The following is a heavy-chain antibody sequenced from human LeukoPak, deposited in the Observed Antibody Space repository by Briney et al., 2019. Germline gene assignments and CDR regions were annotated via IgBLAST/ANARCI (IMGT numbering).Heavy chain of an antibody. J-gene: IGHJ4*02. CDR2: IYTSGST. CDR3: AGNYYGSGSYYSEDRY. V-gene: IGHV4-61*02. D-gene: IGHD3-10*01. CDR1: GGSISSGSYY. Sequence: SETLSLTCTVAGGSISSGSYYWSWIRQPAGKGLEWVGRIYTSGSTNYNPSLKSRITISVDTSKNQFSLKLSSVTAADTAVYYCAGNYYGSGSYYSEDRYWGQGTLVTVSS.